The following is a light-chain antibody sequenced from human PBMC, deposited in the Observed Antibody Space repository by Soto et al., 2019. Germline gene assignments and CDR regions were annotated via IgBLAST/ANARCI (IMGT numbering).Light chain of an antibody. J-gene: IGKJ5*01. V-gene: IGKV1-33*01. CDR3: LQYDNVPFT. Sequence: DIPMTQSPSSLSASVGDRVTIICQVSQDFTIYLNWYQQKPGKAPKLLIYDASNLETGVPSRFSGSGSGTHFSFTISSLQPEDIATYYCLQYDNVPFTFGLGTRLEMK. CDR2: DAS. CDR1: QDFTIY.